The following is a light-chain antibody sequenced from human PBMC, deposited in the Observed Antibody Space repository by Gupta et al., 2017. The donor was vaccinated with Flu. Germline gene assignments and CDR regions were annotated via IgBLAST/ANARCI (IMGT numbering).Light chain of an antibody. CDR2: DAS. J-gene: IGKJ3*01. CDR3: QQYGRSPFT. V-gene: IGKV3-20*01. Sequence: GTLSLSPGDRATHSCRASQSVSSSYLAWYQQKPGQAPRLLIYDASTRATGIPDRFSGSGSGTDFTLTISRLEPEDFAVYYCQQYGRSPFTFGPGTKVDIK. CDR1: QSVSSSY.